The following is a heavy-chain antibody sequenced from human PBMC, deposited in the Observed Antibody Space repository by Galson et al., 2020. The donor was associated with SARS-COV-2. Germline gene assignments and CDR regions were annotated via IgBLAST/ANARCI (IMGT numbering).Heavy chain of an antibody. CDR3: ARDLYQYSSPAQCTSGMDV. D-gene: IGHD6-6*01. V-gene: IGHV3-30*03. CDR2: ISYDASYE. CDR1: GFTFSSYA. J-gene: IGHJ6*02. Sequence: GGSLRLSCAASGFTFSSYAMHWVRQAPGKGLEWVAVISYDASYEYYADSVKGRFTISRDNSKNTMYLHLSSLRPEDTAQYYGARDLYQYSSPAQCTSGMDVWGQGTPVTVSS.